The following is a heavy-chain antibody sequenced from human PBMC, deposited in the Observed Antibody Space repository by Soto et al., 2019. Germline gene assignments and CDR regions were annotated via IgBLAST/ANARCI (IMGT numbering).Heavy chain of an antibody. J-gene: IGHJ4*02. D-gene: IGHD6-6*01. Sequence: GGSLRLSCAASGFTFSSYAMHWVRQAPGKGLEWVAVISYDGSNKYYADSVKGRFTISRDNSKNTLYLQMNSLRAEDTAVYYCARDGYSSSPNYFDYWGQGTLVTVSS. CDR2: ISYDGSNK. CDR3: ARDGYSSSPNYFDY. CDR1: GFTFSSYA. V-gene: IGHV3-30-3*01.